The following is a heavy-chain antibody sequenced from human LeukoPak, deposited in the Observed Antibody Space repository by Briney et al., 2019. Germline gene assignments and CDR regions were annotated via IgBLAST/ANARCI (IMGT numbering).Heavy chain of an antibody. CDR3: ARGWDTVTTDDAFDI. J-gene: IGHJ3*02. Sequence: GPLRLSCAASGFTLGDHYMDWFRQPPEKGLEWIGEINHSGSTNYNPSLKSRVTISVDTSKNQFSLKLSSVTAADTAVYYCARGWDTVTTDDAFDIWGQGTMVTVSS. V-gene: IGHV4-34*01. D-gene: IGHD4-17*01. CDR1: GFTLGDHY. CDR2: INHSGST.